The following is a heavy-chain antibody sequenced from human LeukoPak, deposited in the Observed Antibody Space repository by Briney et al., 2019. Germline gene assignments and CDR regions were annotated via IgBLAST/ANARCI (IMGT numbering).Heavy chain of an antibody. CDR3: ARLDHSLWITDY. CDR1: GGSFSGYY. V-gene: IGHV4-34*01. CDR2: INHSGST. D-gene: IGHD2-2*03. J-gene: IGHJ4*01. Sequence: SETLSLTCAVYGGSFSGYYWSWIRQPPGKGLEWIGEINHSGSTNYNPSLKSRVTISVDTSKNQFSLKLSSVTVADTAIYYCARLDHSLWITDYWGHGTLVTVSS.